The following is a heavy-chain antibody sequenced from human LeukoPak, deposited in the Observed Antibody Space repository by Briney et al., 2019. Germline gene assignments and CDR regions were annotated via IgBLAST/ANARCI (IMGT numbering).Heavy chain of an antibody. V-gene: IGHV3-53*01. D-gene: IGHD6-19*01. Sequence: GGSLTLSCAASGFTVSSNYMTWVRQAPGKGLEWVSDIYNGGRTYYADSVKGRFTISRDNSKNTLHLQMNSLRAEDTAVYYCARGIGEQWMTQGGDYYYYYYMDVWGKGTTVTVSS. CDR1: GFTVSSNY. CDR3: ARGIGEQWMTQGGDYYYYYYMDV. CDR2: IYNGGRT. J-gene: IGHJ6*03.